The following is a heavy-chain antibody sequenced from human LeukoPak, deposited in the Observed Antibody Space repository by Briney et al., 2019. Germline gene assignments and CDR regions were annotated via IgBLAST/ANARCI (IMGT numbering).Heavy chain of an antibody. J-gene: IGHJ6*03. CDR3: ARTTEGGYSYGSFYYYYMDV. Sequence: GGSLRLSCAASGFTFSSYGMHWVRQAPGKGLEWVAVISYDGSNKYYADSVKGRFTISRDNSKNTLYLQMNSLRAEDTAVYYCARTTEGGYSYGSFYYYYMDVWGKGATVTISS. CDR2: ISYDGSNK. V-gene: IGHV3-30*06. D-gene: IGHD5-18*01. CDR1: GFTFSSYG.